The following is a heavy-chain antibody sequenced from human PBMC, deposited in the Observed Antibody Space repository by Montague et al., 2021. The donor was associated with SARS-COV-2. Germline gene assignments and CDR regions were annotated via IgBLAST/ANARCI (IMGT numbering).Heavy chain of an antibody. CDR3: TQERGPGRTTWHYFDY. J-gene: IGHJ4*02. CDR2: TYYRSKWYN. V-gene: IGHV6-1*01. CDR1: GDSVSSNIPA. D-gene: IGHD1-14*01. Sequence: CAISGDSVSSNIPAWNGIRHSPSTRLECLGRTYYRSKWYNDYAVSVRSRITISPDTSKNQFSLQLNSVTPEDTAVYYCTQERGPGRTTWHYFDYWGQGTLVTVSS.